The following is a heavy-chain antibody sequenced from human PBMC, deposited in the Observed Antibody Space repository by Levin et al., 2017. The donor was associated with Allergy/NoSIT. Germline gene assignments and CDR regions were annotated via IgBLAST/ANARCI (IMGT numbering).Heavy chain of an antibody. Sequence: GESLKISCKASEYTFTTYYIHWVRQAPGQGLEWMGIINPSSGTTTYAQNFQGRVTMTRDTSTTTVYMELTSLRFEDTAVYYCARDLFASSGYSGFDYWGQGTLVTVSS. V-gene: IGHV1-46*01. D-gene: IGHD3-22*01. J-gene: IGHJ4*02. CDR1: EYTFTTYY. CDR3: ARDLFASSGYSGFDY. CDR2: INPSSGTT.